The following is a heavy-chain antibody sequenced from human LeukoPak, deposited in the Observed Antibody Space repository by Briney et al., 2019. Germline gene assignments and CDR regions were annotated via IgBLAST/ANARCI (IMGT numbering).Heavy chain of an antibody. CDR2: IIPILGIA. J-gene: IGHJ4*02. CDR3: ASPGGYSYGLDY. V-gene: IGHV1-69*04. Sequence: ASVKVSFKASGGTFSSYAISWVRQAPGQGLEWMGRIIPILGIANYAQKFQGRVTITADKSTSTAYMELSSLRSEDTAVYYCASPGGYSYGLDYWGQGTLVTVSS. D-gene: IGHD5-18*01. CDR1: GGTFSSYA.